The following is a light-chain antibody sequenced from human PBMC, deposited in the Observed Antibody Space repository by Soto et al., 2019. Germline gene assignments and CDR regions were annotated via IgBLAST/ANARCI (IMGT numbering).Light chain of an antibody. CDR3: QQYNNWPPDT. J-gene: IGKJ2*01. Sequence: EIVMTQSQATLSVAPGERATRSCRSSQSVSSNLAWYQQKPGQAPRLLLYGASTRATGIPARFSGSGSGTEFTLTISSLQSEDFAVYYGQQYNNWPPDTFGQGTKLEIK. V-gene: IGKV3-15*01. CDR1: QSVSSN. CDR2: GAS.